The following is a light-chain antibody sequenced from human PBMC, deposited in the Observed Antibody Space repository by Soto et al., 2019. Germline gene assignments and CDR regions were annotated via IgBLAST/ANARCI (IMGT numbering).Light chain of an antibody. CDR2: KAS. CDR1: QSISSW. V-gene: IGKV1-5*03. Sequence: DIQMPQSPSTLSASVGDRVTITCRASQSISSWLAWYQQKPGKAPKLLIYKASSLESGVPSRFSGSGSGTDFTLTISSLQPDDVATYYCQQYNSYPWTFGQGTKVEIK. CDR3: QQYNSYPWT. J-gene: IGKJ1*01.